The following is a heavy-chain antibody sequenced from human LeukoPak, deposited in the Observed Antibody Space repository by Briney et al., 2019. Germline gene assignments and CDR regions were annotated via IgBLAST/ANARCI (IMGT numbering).Heavy chain of an antibody. V-gene: IGHV1-69*04. CDR2: IIHILGIA. CDR1: GGHFSSYT. Sequence: SVKVSCKASGGHFSSYTISWVPQAPGQGLEWMGRIIHILGIANYAQKFQGRVTITADKSTSTAYMELSSLRSKDTAVYYCARDGYYYDSSGALDYWGQGTLVTVSS. D-gene: IGHD3-22*01. CDR3: ARDGYYYDSSGALDY. J-gene: IGHJ4*02.